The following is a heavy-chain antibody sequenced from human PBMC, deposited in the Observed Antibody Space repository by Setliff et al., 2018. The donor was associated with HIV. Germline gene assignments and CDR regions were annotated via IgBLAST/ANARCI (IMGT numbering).Heavy chain of an antibody. CDR2: IYYSGST. J-gene: IGHJ4*02. V-gene: IGHV4-39*01. Sequence: SETLSLTCTVSAGSIRSSTYYWAWIRQPPGKGLEWIGTIYYSGSTYYNPSLKSRITISADTSKNQLSLNLSSVTAADTAVYYCARLRGLNLEPFDYWGQGTLVTVSS. CDR3: ARLRGLNLEPFDY. D-gene: IGHD1-1*01. CDR1: AGSIRSSTYY.